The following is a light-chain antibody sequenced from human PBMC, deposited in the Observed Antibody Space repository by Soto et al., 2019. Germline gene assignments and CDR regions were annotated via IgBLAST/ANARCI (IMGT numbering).Light chain of an antibody. V-gene: IGKV3-20*01. CDR3: QQYGYSFWT. CDR2: GAS. CDR1: QSVSSSY. J-gene: IGKJ1*01. Sequence: EIVLTQSPGTLSLSPGERATLSCRASQSVSSSYLAWYQQKPGQAPRLLIYGASSRATGIPNRFSGSGSGADYTLTSSRLEPEDSAVYYCQQYGYSFWTFGQGTKVDIK.